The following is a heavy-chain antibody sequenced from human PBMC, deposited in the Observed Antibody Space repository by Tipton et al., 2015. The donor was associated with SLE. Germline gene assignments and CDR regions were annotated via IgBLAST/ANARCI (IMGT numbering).Heavy chain of an antibody. CDR1: GSSVSRGGYY. CDR2: IYFSGSA. Sequence: TLSLTCTVSGSSVSRGGYYWSWIRQRPGMGLEWIGFIYFSGSAFYNPSLKSRVTISVDTSRDQFSLNVNSVTAADTAVYFCARHVTYGSGTYGPFYFDSWSQGTLVTVSS. D-gene: IGHD3-10*01. CDR3: ARHVTYGSGTYGPFYFDS. V-gene: IGHV4-31*03. J-gene: IGHJ4*02.